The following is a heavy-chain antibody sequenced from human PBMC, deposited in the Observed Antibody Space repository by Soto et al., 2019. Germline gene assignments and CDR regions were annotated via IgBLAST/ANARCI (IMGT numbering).Heavy chain of an antibody. Sequence: EVLLVESGGGLVQPGGSLRVSCAASGFTFSTYEMNWVRQAPGKGLEWVSYISSSGSSTIFYADSVKGRFTISRDNANNSLFLQMNSLRDEDTAIYYCARDNYYGSGTFYFNRYYYGMDVWGQGTTVTVSS. CDR2: ISSSGSSTI. V-gene: IGHV3-48*03. CDR1: GFTFSTYE. J-gene: IGHJ6*02. CDR3: ARDNYYGSGTFYFNRYYYGMDV. D-gene: IGHD3-10*01.